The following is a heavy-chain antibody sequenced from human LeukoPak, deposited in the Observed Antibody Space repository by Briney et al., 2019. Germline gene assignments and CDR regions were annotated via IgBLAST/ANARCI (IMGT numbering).Heavy chain of an antibody. Sequence: SETLSLTCTVSGGSISSYYWSWIRQPPGKGLEWIGYIYYSGSTNYNPSLKSRVTISVDTSKNQFSLKLSSVTAADTAVYYCARATYCSSTSCYYGYFQHWGQGTLVTVSS. D-gene: IGHD2-2*01. J-gene: IGHJ1*01. V-gene: IGHV4-59*01. CDR3: ARATYCSSTSCYYGYFQH. CDR2: IYYSGST. CDR1: GGSISSYY.